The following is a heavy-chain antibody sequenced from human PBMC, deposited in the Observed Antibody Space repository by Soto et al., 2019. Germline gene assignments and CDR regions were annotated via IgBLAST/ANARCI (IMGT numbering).Heavy chain of an antibody. Sequence: GASVKVSCKVSGYSLSELSIHWVRQAPGKGLEWMGGFEPEDDETIYAQKFQGRVTMTEDTSTDTAYMELSSLTSEDTAVYYCATEVRMGRHHGMGVWGQGTTVTVSS. CDR1: GYSLSELS. J-gene: IGHJ6*02. CDR2: FEPEDDET. V-gene: IGHV1-24*01. D-gene: IGHD3-10*01. CDR3: ATEVRMGRHHGMGV.